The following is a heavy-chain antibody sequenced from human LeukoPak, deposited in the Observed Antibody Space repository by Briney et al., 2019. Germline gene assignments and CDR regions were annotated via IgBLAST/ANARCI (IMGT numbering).Heavy chain of an antibody. V-gene: IGHV1-2*02. CDR2: IKPNSGGT. CDR3: ARAPRELLRYSY. Sequence: ASVKVSCKASGYTFTGYYMHWVLQAPGQGLEWMGWIKPNSGGTNYAQKFQGRVTMTRDTSISTAYMELSRLRSDDTAVYYCARAPRELLRYSYWGQGTLVTVSS. D-gene: IGHD3-9*01. CDR1: GYTFTGYY. J-gene: IGHJ4*02.